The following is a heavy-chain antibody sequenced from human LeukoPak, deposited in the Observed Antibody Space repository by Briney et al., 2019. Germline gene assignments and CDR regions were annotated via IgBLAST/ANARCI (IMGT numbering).Heavy chain of an antibody. D-gene: IGHD2-15*01. J-gene: IGHJ4*02. CDR1: GFTFSSYA. CDR2: ISGSGGST. V-gene: IGHV3-23*01. Sequence: PGGSLRLSCAASGFTFSSYAMSWVRQAPGKGLEWVSAISGSGGSTYYADSVKGRFTISRDNSKNTLYLQMNSLRAEDTALYYCAKGGYCSGGSCYDDYWGQGTLDTVSS. CDR3: AKGGYCSGGSCYDDY.